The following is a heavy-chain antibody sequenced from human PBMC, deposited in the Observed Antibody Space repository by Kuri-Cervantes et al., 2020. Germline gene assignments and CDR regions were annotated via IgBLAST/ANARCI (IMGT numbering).Heavy chain of an antibody. CDR1: GFTFSSYG. J-gene: IGHJ4*02. CDR3: AREGLYCSSTSCYAAERFDY. V-gene: IGHV3-33*01. CDR2: IWYDGSNK. Sequence: LSLTCAASGFTFSSYGMHWVRQAPGKGLEWVAVIWYDGSNKYYADSVKGRFTISRDNSKNTLYLQMNSLRAEDTAVYYCAREGLYCSSTSCYAAERFDYWGQGTLVTVSS. D-gene: IGHD2-2*01.